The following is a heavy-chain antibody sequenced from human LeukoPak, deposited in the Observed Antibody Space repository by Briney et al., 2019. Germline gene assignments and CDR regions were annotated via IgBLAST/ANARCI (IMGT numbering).Heavy chain of an antibody. CDR1: GVSISSYY. CDR2: IYYSGST. Sequence: SETLSLTCTVSGVSISSYYWSWIRQPPGKGLEWIGYIYYSGSTNYNPSLKSRVTISVDTSKNQFSLKLSSVTAADTAVYYCARIEYSSSYWGQGTLVTVSS. J-gene: IGHJ4*02. CDR3: ARIEYSSSY. V-gene: IGHV4-59*08. D-gene: IGHD6-6*01.